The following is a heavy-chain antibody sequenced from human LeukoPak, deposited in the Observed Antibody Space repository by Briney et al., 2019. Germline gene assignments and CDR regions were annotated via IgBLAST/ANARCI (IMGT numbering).Heavy chain of an antibody. V-gene: IGHV1-69*13. D-gene: IGHD1-26*01. Sequence: SVKDSRKATGGTYSRYAISWVRQAPGQGLEWMGGIIPIFGTANYGQKFQGRVTITADESTSTAYMELSSLRSEDTAVYYCARDEDTGIVGARCWYFDYWARGTGVTVSS. CDR3: ARDEDTGIVGARCWYFDY. J-gene: IGHJ4*02. CDR1: GGTYSRYA. CDR2: IIPIFGTA.